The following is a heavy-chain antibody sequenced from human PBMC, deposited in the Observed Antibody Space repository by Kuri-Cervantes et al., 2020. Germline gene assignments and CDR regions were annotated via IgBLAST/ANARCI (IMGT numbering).Heavy chain of an antibody. CDR3: ASGAPPSCSAAGCSFSY. J-gene: IGHJ4*02. Sequence: GESLKISCAASGFTLSSYALHWVRQAPGKGLEWVAVISYDGSNKYYADSVKGRFTISRDNSKNTMYLQMNSLRAEDTAVYYCASGAPPSCSAAGCSFSYWGQGTLVTVSS. CDR1: GFTLSSYA. V-gene: IGHV3-30-3*01. D-gene: IGHD2-15*01. CDR2: ISYDGSNK.